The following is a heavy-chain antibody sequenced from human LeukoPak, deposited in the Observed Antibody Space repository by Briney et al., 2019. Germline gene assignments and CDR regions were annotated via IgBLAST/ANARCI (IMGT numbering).Heavy chain of an antibody. CDR1: GGSISSYY. D-gene: IGHD3-10*01. CDR3: TKGRGI. CDR2: IYHNGRT. J-gene: IGHJ4*02. Sequence: SETLSLTCTVSGGSISSYYWSWIRQPPGKGLDWIGFIYHNGRTDYNPSLKSRVTISADTSKNQFSLKLTSVTAADTAVYYCTKGRGIWGQGTLVTVSS. V-gene: IGHV4-59*08.